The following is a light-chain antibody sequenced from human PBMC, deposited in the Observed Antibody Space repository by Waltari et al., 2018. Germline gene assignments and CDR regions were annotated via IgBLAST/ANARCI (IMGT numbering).Light chain of an antibody. CDR2: SNN. J-gene: IGLJ3*02. CDR3: AAWDDSLNGWV. Sequence: QSVLTQPPSASGTPGQRVTISCSGSYSNLRSNSVNCYQQPPGTAPKLLMFSNNQRPSGVPDRFSGSKSGTSASLAISGLQSEDEADYYCAAWDDSLNGWVFGGGTKVTVL. CDR1: YSNLRSNS. V-gene: IGLV1-44*01.